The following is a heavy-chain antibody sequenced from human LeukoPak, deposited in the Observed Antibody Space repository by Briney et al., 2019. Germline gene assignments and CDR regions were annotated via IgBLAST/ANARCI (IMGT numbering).Heavy chain of an antibody. D-gene: IGHD3-10*01. V-gene: IGHV1-18*01. J-gene: IGHJ5*02. CDR1: GYTFTSYG. CDR3: ARDSREVLLWFGEFSP. Sequence: GASVKVSFKASGYTFTSYGVSWVRQAPGQGLEWMGWISGYNGHTKYAQKFQGRATMTTDTSTSTAYMELRSLRSDDTAVYYCARDSREVLLWFGEFSPWGQGTLVTVSS. CDR2: ISGYNGHT.